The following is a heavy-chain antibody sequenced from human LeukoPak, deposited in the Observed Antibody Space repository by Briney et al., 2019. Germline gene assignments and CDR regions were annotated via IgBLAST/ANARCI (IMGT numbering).Heavy chain of an antibody. D-gene: IGHD3-10*01. J-gene: IGHJ6*02. CDR3: ARDQGRLLWFGELFKDHYYYYGMDV. V-gene: IGHV3-53*01. Sequence: GGSLRLSCAASGFTVSSNYMSWVRQAPGKGLEWVSVIYSGGSTYYADSVKGRFTISRDNSKNTLYLQMNGLRAEDTAVYYCARDQGRLLWFGELFKDHYYYYGMDVWGQGTTVTVSS. CDR2: IYSGGST. CDR1: GFTVSSNY.